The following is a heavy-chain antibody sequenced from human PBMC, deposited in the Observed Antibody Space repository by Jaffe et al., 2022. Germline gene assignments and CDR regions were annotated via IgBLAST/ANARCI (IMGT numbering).Heavy chain of an antibody. V-gene: IGHV4-39*01. J-gene: IGHJ4*02. CDR1: GGSISSSSYY. Sequence: QLQLQESGPGLVKPSETLSLTCTVSGGSISSSSYYWGWIRQPPGKGLEWIGSIYYSGSTYYNPSLKSRVTISVDTSKNQFSLKLSSVTAADTAVYYCARHLVRGYYDFWSAYGGGSYYFDYWGQGTLVTVSS. D-gene: IGHD3-3*01. CDR3: ARHLVRGYYDFWSAYGGGSYYFDY. CDR2: IYYSGST.